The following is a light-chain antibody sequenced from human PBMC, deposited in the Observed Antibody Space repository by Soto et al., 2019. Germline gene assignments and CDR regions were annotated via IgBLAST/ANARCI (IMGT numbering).Light chain of an antibody. CDR2: SAS. V-gene: IGKV1-39*01. CDR3: QQSCSTPWT. Sequence: DIQMTQSPSSLSASVGDRVTITCRASQSISRYLNWYQEKPGKGPKLLIYSASDLQGGVPSRFTGSGFGTDFTLTISSLEPEDFATYYCQQSCSTPWTFGQGTKVDIK. CDR1: QSISRY. J-gene: IGKJ1*01.